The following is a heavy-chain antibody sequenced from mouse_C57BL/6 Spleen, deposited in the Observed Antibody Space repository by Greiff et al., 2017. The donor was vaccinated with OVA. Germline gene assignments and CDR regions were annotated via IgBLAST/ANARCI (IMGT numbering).Heavy chain of an antibody. D-gene: IGHD2-4*01. CDR1: GFTFSDYY. J-gene: IGHJ1*03. CDR2: INYDGSST. CDR3: ARDKNDYDRGYWYVEG. V-gene: IGHV5-16*01. Sequence: EVKVVESEGGLVQPGSSMKLSCTASGFTFSDYYVAWVRQVPEQGLEWVANINYDGSSTYYLDSLKSRFIISRDNAKNILYLQMSSLKSEDTATYYYARDKNDYDRGYWYVEGWGTGTTVTVSS.